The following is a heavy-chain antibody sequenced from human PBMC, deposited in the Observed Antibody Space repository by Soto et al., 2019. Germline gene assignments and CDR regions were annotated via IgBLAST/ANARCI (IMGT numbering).Heavy chain of an antibody. V-gene: IGHV4-4*07. D-gene: IGHD1-7*01. CDR1: GGSIISHR. CDR2: LNNYGNT. J-gene: IGHJ5*02. Sequence: PSDTLSLTCPVPGGSIISHRWSWIRQPAGKGLAWIGRLNNYGNTQYNPSLKSRVTVSVDTSRNQFFLTLRSVTAAGSAVYHCGRESGETWDYEASWGQGTPVTVSS. CDR3: GRESGETWDYEAS.